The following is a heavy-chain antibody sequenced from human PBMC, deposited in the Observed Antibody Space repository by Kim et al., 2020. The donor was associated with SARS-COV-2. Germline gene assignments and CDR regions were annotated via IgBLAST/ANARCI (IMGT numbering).Heavy chain of an antibody. V-gene: IGHV4-4*02. CDR3: ARKDGGPPAPRSVFDY. D-gene: IGHD2-15*01. J-gene: IGHJ4*02. CDR1: GGSISGIYW. Sequence: SETLSLTCAVSGGSISGIYWWTWVRQPPGKGLEWLGDIFHSGSPTYNPSLKSRVTISVDKSKNQFSLKLTSVTAADTAVYYCARKDGGPPAPRSVFDYWGQGTLVTVSS. CDR2: IFHSGSP.